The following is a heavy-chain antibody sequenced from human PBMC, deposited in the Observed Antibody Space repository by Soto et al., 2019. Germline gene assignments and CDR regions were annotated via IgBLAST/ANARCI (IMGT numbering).Heavy chain of an antibody. D-gene: IGHD6-19*01. CDR1: RVAFSKFI. V-gene: IGHV1-69*13. Sequence: SVKVSCKASRVAFSKFIVTWVRQSPGLGLEWVGGIIPIFGTANYAQKFQGRVTITADESTSTSYMEVNNLRSEDTAVYYCAKVRYSSPMGYYYGMDVWGQGTTVTVSS. CDR2: IIPIFGTA. J-gene: IGHJ6*02. CDR3: AKVRYSSPMGYYYGMDV.